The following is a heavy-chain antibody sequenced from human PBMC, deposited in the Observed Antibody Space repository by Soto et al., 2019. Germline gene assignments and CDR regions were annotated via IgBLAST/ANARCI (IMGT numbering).Heavy chain of an antibody. Sequence: QVQLVQSGAEVKKPGASVKVSCKASGYTFTSYGISWVRQAPGQGLEWMGWISAYNGNTNYAQKLQGRVTMTTDTSTSTAYMELRSLRSDDTAVYYCAIVEGYYDSSGYRDYYYYGMDVWGQGTTVTVSS. J-gene: IGHJ6*02. D-gene: IGHD3-22*01. CDR3: AIVEGYYDSSGYRDYYYYGMDV. CDR2: ISAYNGNT. V-gene: IGHV1-18*04. CDR1: GYTFTSYG.